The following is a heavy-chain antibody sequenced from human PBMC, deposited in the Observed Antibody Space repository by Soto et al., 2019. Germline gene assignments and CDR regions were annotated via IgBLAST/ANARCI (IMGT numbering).Heavy chain of an antibody. CDR1: GFTFSSYA. Sequence: PGGSLRLSCSVSGFTFSSYAMHWVRQDPGKGLEYFSSISSNGGSTYYPDSVKGRFTISRDNSKNTLYLQMSSLRVEDTAVYYCVKDRWFYYWGQGTLVTFSS. CDR2: ISSNGGST. CDR3: VKDRWFYY. V-gene: IGHV3-64D*06. J-gene: IGHJ4*02. D-gene: IGHD6-13*01.